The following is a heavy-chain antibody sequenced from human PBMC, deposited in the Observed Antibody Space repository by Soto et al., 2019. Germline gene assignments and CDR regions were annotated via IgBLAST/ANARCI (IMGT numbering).Heavy chain of an antibody. J-gene: IGHJ3*02. Sequence: ASVKVSCKASGYTFTSYDINWVRQATGQGLEWMGWMNPNSGNTGYAQKFQGRVTMTRNTSISTAYMELSSLRSEDTAVYYCAGALGAAAGHEGEDDAFDIWGQGTMVTVSS. V-gene: IGHV1-8*01. CDR3: AGALGAAAGHEGEDDAFDI. CDR2: MNPNSGNT. CDR1: GYTFTSYD. D-gene: IGHD6-13*01.